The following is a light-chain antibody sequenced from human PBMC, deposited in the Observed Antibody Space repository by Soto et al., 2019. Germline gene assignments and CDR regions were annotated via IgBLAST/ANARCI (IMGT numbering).Light chain of an antibody. CDR2: GAS. J-gene: IGKJ2*01. Sequence: PGERATLSCRTSQTVSSAYLAWYKQKPGQAPRLLIYGASSRATGIPDRFSGSGSGTDFTLTISRLELEDSAVYYCQQYGSSPLYSFGQGTKLEIK. V-gene: IGKV3-20*01. CDR1: QTVSSAY. CDR3: QQYGSSPLYS.